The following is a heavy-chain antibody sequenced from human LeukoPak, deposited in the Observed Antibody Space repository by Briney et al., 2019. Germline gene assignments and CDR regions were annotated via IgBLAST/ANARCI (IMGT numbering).Heavy chain of an antibody. V-gene: IGHV1-69*13. Sequence: SVKVSCKASGGTFSSYAISWVRQAPGQGLEWMGRIIPIFGIANYAQKFQGRVTITADESTSTAYMELSSLRSVDTAVYYCGGGSYGSGSYPALWGQGTLVTVSS. CDR3: GGGSYGSGSYPAL. CDR2: IIPIFGIA. J-gene: IGHJ4*02. CDR1: GGTFSSYA. D-gene: IGHD3-10*01.